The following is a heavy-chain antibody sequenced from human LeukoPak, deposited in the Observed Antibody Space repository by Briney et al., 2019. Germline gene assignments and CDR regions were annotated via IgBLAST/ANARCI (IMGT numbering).Heavy chain of an antibody. CDR3: ARDRVPYDSSGSSSY. CDR1: GFTFSSYG. V-gene: IGHV3-33*01. Sequence: PGGSLRLSCAASGFTFSSYGMSWVRQAPGKGLEWVAVIWYDGSNKYYADSVRGRFTISGDNSKNTLYLQMNSLRVEDTAVYYCARDRVPYDSSGSSSYWGQGTLVTVSS. CDR2: IWYDGSNK. J-gene: IGHJ4*02. D-gene: IGHD3-22*01.